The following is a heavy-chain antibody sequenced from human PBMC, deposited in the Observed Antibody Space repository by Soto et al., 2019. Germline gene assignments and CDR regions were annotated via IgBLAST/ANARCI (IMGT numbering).Heavy chain of an antibody. D-gene: IGHD2-15*01. CDR3: AKAKSYCSGGSCYNYGYFDL. CDR1: GFTFDECA. V-gene: IGHV3-9*01. J-gene: IGHJ2*01. Sequence: EVQLVESGGGLVQPGRSLRLSCIASGFTFDECAMHWVRQVPGKGLEWVSGISWNSGDIGYADSVKGRFTISRDNAKNSLYLQMNSRRAEDTALYYCAKAKSYCSGGSCYNYGYFDLWGRGTLVIVSS. CDR2: ISWNSGDI.